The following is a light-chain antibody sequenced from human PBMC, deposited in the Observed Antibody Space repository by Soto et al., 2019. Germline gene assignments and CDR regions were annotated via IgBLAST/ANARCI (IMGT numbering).Light chain of an antibody. CDR3: QQYKT. Sequence: EIVLTQSPGTLSLSAGDRATLSCRASQSVSRSYLGWYQQKPGQAPRLLIYGASSRATGIPDRFSGSGSGTDFTLTISRLEPEDFAVYYCQQYKTFGQGTKVDIK. CDR2: GAS. CDR1: QSVSRSY. V-gene: IGKV3-20*01. J-gene: IGKJ1*01.